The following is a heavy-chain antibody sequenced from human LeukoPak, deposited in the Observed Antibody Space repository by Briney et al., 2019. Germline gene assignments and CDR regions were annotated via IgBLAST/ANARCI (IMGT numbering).Heavy chain of an antibody. J-gene: IGHJ4*02. Sequence: SETLSLTCTVSGGSISTSNYYWGWIRQPPGKGLEWIGNIFYSGSTYYSPSLKSRVTISLDTSRNQFSLKLTSVTAADTAVYYCARGRVFGVVTNDYWGQGTLVTVSS. CDR3: ARGRVFGVVTNDY. V-gene: IGHV4-39*07. D-gene: IGHD3-3*01. CDR1: GGSISTSNYY. CDR2: IFYSGST.